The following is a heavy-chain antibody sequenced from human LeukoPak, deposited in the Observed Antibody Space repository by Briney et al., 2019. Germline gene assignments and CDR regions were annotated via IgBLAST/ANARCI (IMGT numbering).Heavy chain of an antibody. CDR2: INPNSGGT. CDR3: ANTKDSSGYYLDY. D-gene: IGHD3-22*01. V-gene: IGHV1-2*02. Sequence: ASVKVSCKASGYTFTGYYMHWVRQAPGQGLEWMGWINPNSGGTNYAQKFQGRVTMTRDTSISTAYMELSRLRSDDTAVYYCANTKDSSGYYLDYWGQGTLVTVSS. J-gene: IGHJ4*02. CDR1: GYTFTGYY.